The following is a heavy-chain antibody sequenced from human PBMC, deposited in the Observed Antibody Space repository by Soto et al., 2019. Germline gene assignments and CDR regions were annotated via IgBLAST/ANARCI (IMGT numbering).Heavy chain of an antibody. J-gene: IGHJ4*02. CDR3: ANWGGLNFPMLY. D-gene: IGHD3-16*01. Sequence: SETLSLTCTVSGGSISSGGYYWSWIRKNPGKGLEWIGDIYYSGSTYYNPSLNSRVTISVDTSKNQFSLELTSVTAADSAVYYCANWGGLNFPMLYWGPGTLVTVSS. CDR1: GGSISSGGYY. V-gene: IGHV4-31*03. CDR2: IYYSGST.